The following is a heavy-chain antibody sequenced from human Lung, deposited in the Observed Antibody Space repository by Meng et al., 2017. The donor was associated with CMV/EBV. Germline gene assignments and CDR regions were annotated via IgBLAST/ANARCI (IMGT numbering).Heavy chain of an antibody. D-gene: IGHD1-26*01. Sequence: GGSXRLXCAGSGFIFSDHYIDWVRQAPGKGLQWVGRVGNKVSRYSTEFAASVTDRFSFSRDDSENSVYLQMHSLKIEDTAVYYCTKGYSGIDVYAFDVWGPGKXVTVSS. V-gene: IGHV3-72*01. CDR3: TKGYSGIDVYAFDV. J-gene: IGHJ3*01. CDR1: GFIFSDHY. CDR2: VGNKVSRYST.